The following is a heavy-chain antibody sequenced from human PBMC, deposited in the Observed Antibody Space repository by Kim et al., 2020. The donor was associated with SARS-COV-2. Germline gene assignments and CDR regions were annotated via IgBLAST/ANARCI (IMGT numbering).Heavy chain of an antibody. Sequence: GGSLRLSCAASGFTFSNAWMNWVRQAPGKGLEWVGRIRSKSDGGTTDYAAPVKGRFTISGDDSKNTLYLQMNSLKTEDTAVYYCTTKVPITTTGIDCWGQGTLVTVSS. CDR2: IRSKSDGGTT. V-gene: IGHV3-15*01. CDR1: GFTFSNAW. CDR3: TTKVPITTTGIDC. J-gene: IGHJ4*02. D-gene: IGHD1-1*01.